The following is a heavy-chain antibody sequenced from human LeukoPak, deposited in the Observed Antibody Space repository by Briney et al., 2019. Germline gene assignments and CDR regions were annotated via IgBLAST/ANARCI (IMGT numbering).Heavy chain of an antibody. Sequence: PSETLSLTCSVSSDSISSSSYWWVWVRQPPGKGREWIGDIYSNGHISYNPSLKSRAAISVATSKNQFSLNLSPVTAADTAVYYCARRHYGSGNIDSWGQGTLVTVSS. CDR1: SDSISSSSYW. J-gene: IGHJ4*02. D-gene: IGHD3-10*01. CDR2: IYSNGHI. V-gene: IGHV4-39*01. CDR3: ARRHYGSGNIDS.